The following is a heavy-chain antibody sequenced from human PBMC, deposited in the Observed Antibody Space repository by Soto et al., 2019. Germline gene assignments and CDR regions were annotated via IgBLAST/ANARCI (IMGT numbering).Heavy chain of an antibody. CDR1: GGSISSGGYY. V-gene: IGHV4-31*03. J-gene: IGHJ4*02. CDR3: ARDEVMVRGVFDY. D-gene: IGHD3-10*01. CDR2: IYYSGST. Sequence: SETLSLTCTVSGGSISSGGYYWSWIRQHPGKGLEWIGYIYYSGSTYYNPSLKSRVTISVDTSKNQFSLKLSSVTAADTAVYYCARDEVMVRGVFDYWGQGTLVTVSS.